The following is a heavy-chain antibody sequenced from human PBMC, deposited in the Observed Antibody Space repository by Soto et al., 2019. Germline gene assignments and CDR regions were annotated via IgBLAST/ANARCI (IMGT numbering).Heavy chain of an antibody. D-gene: IGHD1-26*01. Sequence: SETLSLTCAVSGGSISSSYWWKWVRRPPGKGLEWIGEIYHSGVNNYSPSLKSRVTISVHTSKNQFSLKLSSVTAADTAVYYCATDSGSHFFDYWGPGTLVT. CDR3: ATDSGSHFFDY. J-gene: IGHJ4*02. V-gene: IGHV4-4*02. CDR1: GGSISSSYW. CDR2: IYHSGVN.